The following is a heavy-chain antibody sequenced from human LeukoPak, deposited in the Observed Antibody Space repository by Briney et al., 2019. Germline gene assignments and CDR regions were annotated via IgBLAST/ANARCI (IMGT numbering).Heavy chain of an antibody. CDR3: ATQPAAADVDY. Sequence: QPGGPLRLSCAGSGFTFSSYWMSWVRQAPGKGLEWVANIRQDGNEKYYVDSVKGRFTISRDIAKKSLYLQMNSLRAEDTAVYYCATQPAAADVDYWGQGTLVTVSS. CDR2: IRQDGNEK. V-gene: IGHV3-7*03. J-gene: IGHJ4*02. CDR1: GFTFSSYW. D-gene: IGHD2-2*01.